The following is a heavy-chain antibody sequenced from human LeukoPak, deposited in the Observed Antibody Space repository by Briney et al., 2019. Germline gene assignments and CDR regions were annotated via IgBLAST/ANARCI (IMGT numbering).Heavy chain of an antibody. CDR3: AKGGSCSGWYRYFDY. Sequence: PARSLCLSCAASGFTFSSYGMHWVRQAPGKGLEWVAVIRYGGSNKYYADSMTGRFTTSRDNSKNTLDLQMNSLRAEDTAVYYCAKGGSCSGWYRYFDYWGQGTLVTVSS. CDR1: GFTFSSYG. J-gene: IGHJ4*02. CDR2: IRYGGSNK. V-gene: IGHV3-33*06. D-gene: IGHD6-19*01.